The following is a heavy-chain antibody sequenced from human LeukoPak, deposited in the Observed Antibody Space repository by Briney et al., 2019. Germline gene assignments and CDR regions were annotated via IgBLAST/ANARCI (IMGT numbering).Heavy chain of an antibody. Sequence: GGTLRLSCGASGFTFSSYWMSWVRQAPGKGLEWVANIKQDGSEKYYVDSVKGRFTISRDNAKNSLYLQMNSLRAEDTAVYYCARDMGVEGRFGYWGQGTLVTVSP. CDR3: ARDMGVEGRFGY. CDR2: IKQDGSEK. V-gene: IGHV3-7*01. D-gene: IGHD3-3*01. J-gene: IGHJ4*02. CDR1: GFTFSSYW.